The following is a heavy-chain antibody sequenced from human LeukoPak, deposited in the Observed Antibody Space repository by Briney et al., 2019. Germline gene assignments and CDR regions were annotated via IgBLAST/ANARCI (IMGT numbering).Heavy chain of an antibody. CDR3: ARAFDTPMAESSHY. J-gene: IGHJ4*02. CDR2: ISSGSSDI. Sequence: GGSLRLSCAASGFTFSSYSMNWVRQAPGKGLEWVSSISSGSSDINYADSVKGRFTISRDDAKNSLFLQMSGLRAEDTAVYYCARAFDTPMAESSHYWGQGTLVTVSS. V-gene: IGHV3-21*01. CDR1: GFTFSSYS. D-gene: IGHD5-18*01.